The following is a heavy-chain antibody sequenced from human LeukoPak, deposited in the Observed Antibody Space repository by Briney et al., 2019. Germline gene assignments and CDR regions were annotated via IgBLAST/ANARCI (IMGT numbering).Heavy chain of an antibody. V-gene: IGHV3-23*01. CDR1: GFGFNNYA. D-gene: IGHD5-18*01. CDR2: ISGGGGST. CDR3: ASPSMDTAVFMIDY. J-gene: IGHJ4*02. Sequence: GGSLRLSCAASGFGFNNYAMTWVRQAPGKGLEWVSTISGGGGSTYYADSVKGRFTISRDNSEDTLYLQMSSLRAEDTAVYYCASPSMDTAVFMIDYWGQGTLVTVSS.